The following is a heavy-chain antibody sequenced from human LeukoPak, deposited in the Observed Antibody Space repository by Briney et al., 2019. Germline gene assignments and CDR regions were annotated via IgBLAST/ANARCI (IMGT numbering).Heavy chain of an antibody. CDR1: GVSMNNTSCY. Sequence: PSETLSLTCTVSGVSMNNTSCYWGWIRQHPGKGLEWIGYIYKNGNTYYNPSLKSRVTISVDTSKNQFSLKLNSVTAADTAVYYCARVATMVRGGGFDFWGQGTLVTVSS. J-gene: IGHJ4*02. CDR2: IYKNGNT. D-gene: IGHD3-10*01. CDR3: ARVATMVRGGGFDF. V-gene: IGHV4-31*03.